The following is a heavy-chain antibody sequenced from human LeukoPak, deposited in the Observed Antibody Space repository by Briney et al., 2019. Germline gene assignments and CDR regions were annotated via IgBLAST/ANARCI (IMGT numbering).Heavy chain of an antibody. V-gene: IGHV3-53*01. CDR3: ATPLDYYDTSGYHQGGD. J-gene: IGHJ4*02. CDR2: LYNGGTT. CDR1: GFTVSSYY. D-gene: IGHD3-22*01. Sequence: PGGSLRLSCAASGFTVSSYYMSWVRQAPDMGLEWVSVLYNGGTTYYADSVKGRFTISRDNAKNSLYLQMNSLRAEDTAVYYCATPLDYYDTSGYHQGGDWGQGTLVTVSS.